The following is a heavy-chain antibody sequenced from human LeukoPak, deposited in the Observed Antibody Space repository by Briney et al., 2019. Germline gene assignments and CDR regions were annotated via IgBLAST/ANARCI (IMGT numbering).Heavy chain of an antibody. CDR2: IIPIFGIA. J-gene: IGHJ6*02. CDR3: ARAGSGDYYYYGMDV. CDR1: GGTFSSYA. D-gene: IGHD3-10*01. V-gene: IGHV1-69*04. Sequence: SVKVSCKASGGTFSSYANSWVRQAPGQGLEWMGRIIPIFGIANYAQKFQGRVTITADKSTSTAYMELSSLRSEDTAVYYCARAGSGDYYYYGMDVWGQGTTVTVSS.